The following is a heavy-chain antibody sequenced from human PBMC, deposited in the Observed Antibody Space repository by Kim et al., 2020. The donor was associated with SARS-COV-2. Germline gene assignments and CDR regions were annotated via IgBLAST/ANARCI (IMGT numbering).Heavy chain of an antibody. CDR3: ARGTDIFFDY. CDR2: IYYSGST. Sequence: SETLSLTCTVSGGSISSYYWSWIRQPPGKGPEWIGYIYYSGSTNYNPSLKSRVTISVDTSKNQFSLKLSSVTAADTAVYYCARGTDIFFDYWGQGTLVTVSS. J-gene: IGHJ4*02. CDR1: GGSISSYY. D-gene: IGHD3-9*01. V-gene: IGHV4-59*13.